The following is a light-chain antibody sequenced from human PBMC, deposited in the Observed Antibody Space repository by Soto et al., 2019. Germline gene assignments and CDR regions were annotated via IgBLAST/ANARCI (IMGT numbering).Light chain of an antibody. CDR3: QQYNQWPIT. CDR1: QSVGST. CDR2: GAS. J-gene: IGKJ5*01. Sequence: EIVMTQSPATLSVSPGERATLSCRASQSVGSTLAWYQQKPGQAPRLLIYGASTRATSISARFSGSGSATDFTLTISSLQSEDVAVYYCQQYNQWPITFGQGTRLE. V-gene: IGKV3-15*01.